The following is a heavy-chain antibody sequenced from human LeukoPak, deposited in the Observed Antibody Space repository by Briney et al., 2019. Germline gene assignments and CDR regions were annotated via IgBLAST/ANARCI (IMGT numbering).Heavy chain of an antibody. CDR2: IKQDGSEK. Sequence: GGSLRLSCAASGFTFSSYWMSWVRQAPGKGLERVANIKQDGSEKYYVDSVKGRFTISRDNAKNSLYLQMNSLRAEDTAVYYCARGGGLAAPHLDYWGQGTLVTVSS. V-gene: IGHV3-7*01. CDR3: ARGGGLAAPHLDY. D-gene: IGHD6-6*01. CDR1: GFTFSSYW. J-gene: IGHJ4*02.